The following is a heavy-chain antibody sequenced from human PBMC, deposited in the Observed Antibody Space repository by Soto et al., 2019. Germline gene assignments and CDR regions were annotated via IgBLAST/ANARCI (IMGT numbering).Heavy chain of an antibody. D-gene: IGHD6-19*01. V-gene: IGHV3-23*01. Sequence: EVQLLESGGGLVKPGGSLRLSCAASGFAFGRYALSWVRQAPGKGLEWVSAMGGSVDSKSYADSVKGRFTISRDDPKNTLFLEMNSLRPEDTAIYFCARDQISGWYDNWDQGTLVTVSS. CDR2: MGGSVDSK. CDR1: GFAFGRYA. CDR3: ARDQISGWYDN. J-gene: IGHJ5*02.